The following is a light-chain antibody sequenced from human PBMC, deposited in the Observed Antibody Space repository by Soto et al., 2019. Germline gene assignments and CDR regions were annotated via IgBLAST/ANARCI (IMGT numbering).Light chain of an antibody. Sequence: AIQLTQSPSSLSSSVGDRVTITCRASQSISSDLAWYQQKPGKAPKLLIYDASSLESGVPSRFSGSGSGTDFTPTISSLQPEDFATYCCQQFNSYPLTFGGGTKVEIK. J-gene: IGKJ4*01. CDR2: DAS. V-gene: IGKV1-13*02. CDR3: QQFNSYPLT. CDR1: QSISSD.